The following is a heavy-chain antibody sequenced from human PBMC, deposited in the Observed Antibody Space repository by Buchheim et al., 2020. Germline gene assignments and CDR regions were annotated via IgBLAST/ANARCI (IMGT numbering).Heavy chain of an antibody. D-gene: IGHD3-3*01. CDR2: ISSSSSYI. V-gene: IGHV3-21*01. CDR1: GFTFSSYS. CDR3: ARDAGLYYDFWSGYVY. Sequence: EVQLVESGGGLVKPGGSLRLSCAASGFTFSSYSMNWVRQPPGKGLEWVSSISSSSSYIYYADSVKGRFTISRDNAKNSLYLQMNSLRAEDTAVYYCARDAGLYYDFWSGYVYWGQGTL. J-gene: IGHJ4*02.